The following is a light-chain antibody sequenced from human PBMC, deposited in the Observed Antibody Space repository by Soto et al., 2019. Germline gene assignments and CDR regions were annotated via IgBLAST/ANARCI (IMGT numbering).Light chain of an antibody. CDR3: GSYTSSSTYL. Sequence: QSALTQPASVSGSPGQSITISCTGTSSDVGGYNYVSWYQQYPGKAPNLIIYEVSNRPSGVSNRFSGSKSGNTASLTISGLQAEDEADYYCGSYTSSSTYLFGTGTKLTVL. J-gene: IGLJ1*01. CDR1: SSDVGGYNY. V-gene: IGLV2-14*01. CDR2: EVS.